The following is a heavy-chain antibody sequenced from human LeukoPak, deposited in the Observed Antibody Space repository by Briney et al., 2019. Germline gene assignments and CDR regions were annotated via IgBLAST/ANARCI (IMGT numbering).Heavy chain of an antibody. CDR1: GFTFSYYG. CDR3: AKDHSSNWFDS. V-gene: IGHV3-30*02. D-gene: IGHD5-18*01. J-gene: IGHJ5*01. CDR2: IRYDGSDK. Sequence: PGGSLRLSCAASGFTFSYYGMHWVRQAPGKGLEWVAFIRYDGSDKYYADSVKGRFTISRDKSKSTLYLYMNSLGAEDTAVYYCAKDHSSNWFDSWGQGILLTVSS.